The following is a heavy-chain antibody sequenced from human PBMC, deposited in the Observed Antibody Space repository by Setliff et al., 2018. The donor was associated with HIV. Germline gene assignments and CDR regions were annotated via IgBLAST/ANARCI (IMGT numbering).Heavy chain of an antibody. CDR3: ARDQWGYSYGYYYYYYMDV. J-gene: IGHJ6*03. CDR1: GFTVSSNY. CDR2: IYSGGST. D-gene: IGHD5-18*01. V-gene: IGHV3-66*02. Sequence: QPGGSLRLSCAASGFTVSSNYMSWVRQAPGKGPEWVSVIYSGGSTYYADSVKGRFTISRDNSKNTLYLQMNSLRAEDTAVYYCARDQWGYSYGYYYYYYMDVWGKGTKVTVSS.